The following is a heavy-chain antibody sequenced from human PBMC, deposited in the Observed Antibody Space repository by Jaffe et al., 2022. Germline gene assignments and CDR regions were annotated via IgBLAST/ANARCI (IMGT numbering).Heavy chain of an antibody. Sequence: QVQLVESGGGVVQPGGSLRLSCAASGFTFSSYGMHWVRQAPGKGLEWVAFIRYDGSNKYYADSVKGRFTISRDNSKNTLYLQMNSLRAEDTAVYYCAKDRAGIVVVVAATEGLDYWGQGTLVTVSS. D-gene: IGHD2-15*01. CDR2: IRYDGSNK. CDR3: AKDRAGIVVVVAATEGLDY. CDR1: GFTFSSYG. J-gene: IGHJ4*02. V-gene: IGHV3-30*02.